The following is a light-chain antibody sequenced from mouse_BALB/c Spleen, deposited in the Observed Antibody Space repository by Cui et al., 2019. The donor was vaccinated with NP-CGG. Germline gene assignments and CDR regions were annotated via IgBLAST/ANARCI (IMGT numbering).Light chain of an antibody. Sequence: QAVVTHESALTTSPGETVTLICLQSTGAVTTGNYANWVQEKPDHLFTGLIGGTNNRAPGVPARFSGSLIGNKAALTITGAQTEDEAIYFCALWYSNHWVFGGGTKLTVL. V-gene: IGLV1*01. CDR1: TGAVTTGNY. CDR2: GTN. J-gene: IGLJ1*01. CDR3: ALWYSNHWV.